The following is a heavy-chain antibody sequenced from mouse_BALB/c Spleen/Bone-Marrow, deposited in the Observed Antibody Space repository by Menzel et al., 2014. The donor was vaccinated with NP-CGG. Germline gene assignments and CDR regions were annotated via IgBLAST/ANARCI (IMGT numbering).Heavy chain of an antibody. CDR1: GFTFSSFG. J-gene: IGHJ2*01. CDR3: ARSGSSSGYFDY. Sequence: EVQLQESGGGLVQPGGSRKLSCAASGFTFSSFGMHWVRQAPEKGLEWVAYISSGSSTAYYADKVMGRFTISRDNPKNTLFLQMTSLRSEDTAMYYCARSGSSSGYFDYWGQGTTLTVSS. D-gene: IGHD1-1*01. CDR2: ISSGSSTA. V-gene: IGHV5-17*02.